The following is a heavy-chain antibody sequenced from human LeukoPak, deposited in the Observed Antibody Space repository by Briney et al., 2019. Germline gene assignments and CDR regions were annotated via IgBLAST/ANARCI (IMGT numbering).Heavy chain of an antibody. D-gene: IGHD1-26*01. CDR1: GGSISSGDYY. V-gene: IGHV4-30-4*08. CDR2: IYYSGST. Sequence: PSETLSLTCTVSGGSISSGDYYWSWIRQPPGKGLEWIGYIYYSGSTYYNPSLKSRVTISVDTSKNQFSLKLSSVTAADTAVYYCARATYSGSYYSIDYWGQGTLVTVSS. CDR3: ARATYSGSYYSIDY. J-gene: IGHJ4*02.